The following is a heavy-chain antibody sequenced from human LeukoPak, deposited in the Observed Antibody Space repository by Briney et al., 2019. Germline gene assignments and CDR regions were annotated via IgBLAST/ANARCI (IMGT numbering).Heavy chain of an antibody. Sequence: GGSLRLSCAASGFTFSSYWMSWVRQAPGKGLEWVANIKQDGSEKYYVDSVKGRFTISRDNAKNSLYLQMNSLRAEDTAVYYCARVGRITMVRGAIDPWGQGTLVTVSS. CDR3: ARVGRITMVRGAIDP. V-gene: IGHV3-7*01. CDR1: GFTFSSYW. D-gene: IGHD3-10*01. J-gene: IGHJ5*02. CDR2: IKQDGSEK.